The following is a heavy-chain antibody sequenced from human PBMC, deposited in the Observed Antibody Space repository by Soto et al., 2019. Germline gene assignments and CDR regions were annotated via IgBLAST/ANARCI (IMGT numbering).Heavy chain of an antibody. Sequence: SXTLSLTCTVSGGSISSYYWSWIRQPPGKGLEWIGYIYYSGSTNYNPSLKSRVTISVDTSKNQFSLKLSSVTAADTAVYYCARLAYGDYVLRWGQGTLVTVSS. CDR3: ARLAYGDYVLR. D-gene: IGHD4-17*01. V-gene: IGHV4-59*08. J-gene: IGHJ4*02. CDR2: IYYSGST. CDR1: GGSISSYY.